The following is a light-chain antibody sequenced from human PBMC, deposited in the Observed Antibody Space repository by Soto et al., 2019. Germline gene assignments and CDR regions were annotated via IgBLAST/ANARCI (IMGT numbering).Light chain of an antibody. CDR3: MQGTHWPWT. CDR1: QSLIHSDGNTY. CDR2: KVS. J-gene: IGKJ1*01. V-gene: IGKV2-30*02. Sequence: DVVMTQSPLSLPVTLGQPASISCRSSQSLIHSDGNTYLNWFQQRPVQSPRRLIYKVSDRDSGVPDRFTGSGTDTDFTLKISRVEAEDVGVYYCMQGTHWPWTFGQGTEVEIK.